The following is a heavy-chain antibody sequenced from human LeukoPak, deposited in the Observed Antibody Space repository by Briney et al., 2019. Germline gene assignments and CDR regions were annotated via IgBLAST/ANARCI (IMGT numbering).Heavy chain of an antibody. J-gene: IGHJ4*02. CDR2: IYYSGST. D-gene: IGHD6-19*01. V-gene: IGHV4-59*01. CDR1: GGSISSYY. Sequence: PSETLSLTCTVSGGSISSYYWSWIRQPPGKGLEWIGYIYYSGSTNYNPSLKSRVTISVDTSKNQFSLKLSSVSAADTAVYYCARDVGGWYDYWGQGTLVTVSS. CDR3: ARDVGGWYDY.